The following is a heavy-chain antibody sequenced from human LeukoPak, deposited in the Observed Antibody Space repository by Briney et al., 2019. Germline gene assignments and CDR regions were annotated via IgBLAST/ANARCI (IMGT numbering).Heavy chain of an antibody. J-gene: IGHJ4*02. CDR1: GYSFTSYW. CDR3: ARLSRIQLWSPYDY. Sequence: GESLQISCQGSGYSFTSYWIGWVRQLPGKGLEWMGIIYPGDSDTRYSPSFQGQVTISADKSISTAYLQWSSLTASDSAMYCRARLSRIQLWSPYDYWGQGTLVTVSS. CDR2: IYPGDSDT. V-gene: IGHV5-51*01. D-gene: IGHD5-18*01.